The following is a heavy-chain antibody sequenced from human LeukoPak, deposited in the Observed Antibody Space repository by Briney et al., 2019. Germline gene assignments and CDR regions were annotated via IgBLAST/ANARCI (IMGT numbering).Heavy chain of an antibody. D-gene: IGHD5-18*01. CDR2: IYYTGST. CDR1: GDSISNYY. J-gene: IGHJ6*03. V-gene: IGHV4-59*01. Sequence: SETLSLTCTVSGDSISNYYWSWIRQPPGKGLEWIGYIYYTGSTNYNPSLKSRVTISVDMSKNQFSLKLRSVTAADTAVYYCARTTEGGYTYDYFYYYYMDVWGKGTTVTISS. CDR3: ARTTEGGYTYDYFYYYYMDV.